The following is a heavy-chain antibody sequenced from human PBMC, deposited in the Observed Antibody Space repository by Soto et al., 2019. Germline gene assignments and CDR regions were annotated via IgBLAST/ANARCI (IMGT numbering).Heavy chain of an antibody. Sequence: GGSLRLSCAASGFTFSSYAMSWVRQAPGKGLEWVSAISGSGGSTYYADSVKGRFTISRDNSKNTLYLQMNSLRAEDTAVYYWAKDLSASAENEGIGTWGQGTLVTVSS. CDR2: ISGSGGST. V-gene: IGHV3-23*01. CDR3: AKDLSASAENEGIGT. CDR1: GFTFSSYA. J-gene: IGHJ5*02. D-gene: IGHD6-13*01.